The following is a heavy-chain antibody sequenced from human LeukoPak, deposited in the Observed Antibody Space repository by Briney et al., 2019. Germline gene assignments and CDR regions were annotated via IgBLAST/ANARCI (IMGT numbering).Heavy chain of an antibody. CDR1: GFTLSSFG. CDR2: ISSDGGST. V-gene: IGHV3-64*01. Sequence: GGSLRLSCAASGFTLSSFGIYWVRQAPGKGLEYVSVISSDGGSTHHANSVKGRFTISRDTSKNTLYLQMGSLRAEDTAVYYCARVTCSSTSCYLDYWGQGALVTVST. J-gene: IGHJ4*02. CDR3: ARVTCSSTSCYLDY. D-gene: IGHD2-2*01.